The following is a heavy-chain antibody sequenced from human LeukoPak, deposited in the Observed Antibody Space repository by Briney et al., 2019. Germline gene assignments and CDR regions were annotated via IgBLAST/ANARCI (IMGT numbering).Heavy chain of an antibody. J-gene: IGHJ4*02. CDR1: GGSISGYY. CDR2: IHYSGST. CDR3: ARAHIAAAGYYFDY. D-gene: IGHD6-13*01. V-gene: IGHV4-59*12. Sequence: PSETLSLTCTVSGGSISGYYWSWIRQPPGKGLEWIGHIHYSGSTNYNPSLTSRVTISADSSRNQFSLKLSSVTAADTAVYYCARAHIAAAGYYFDYWGQGTLVTVSS.